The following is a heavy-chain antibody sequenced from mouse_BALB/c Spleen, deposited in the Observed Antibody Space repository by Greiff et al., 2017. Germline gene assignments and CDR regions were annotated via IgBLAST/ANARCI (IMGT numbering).Heavy chain of an antibody. CDR2: ISSGGSYT. CDR3: ARVRDWDRAMDY. D-gene: IGHD4-1*01. Sequence: EVQLVESGGGLVKPGGSLKLSCAASGFTFSSYAMSWVRQTPEKRLEWVATISSGGSYTYYPDSVKGRFTISRDNAKNTLYLQMSSLRSEDTAMYYCARVRDWDRAMDYWGQGTSVTVSS. J-gene: IGHJ4*01. CDR1: GFTFSSYA. V-gene: IGHV5-9-3*01.